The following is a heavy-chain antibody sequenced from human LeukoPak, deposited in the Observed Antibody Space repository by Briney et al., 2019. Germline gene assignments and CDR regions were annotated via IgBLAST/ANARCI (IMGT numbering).Heavy chain of an antibody. V-gene: IGHV4-34*01. Sequence: SETLSLTCAVYGGSFRGYYWSWIRQPPGKGLEWIGEINHSGSTNYNPSLKSRVTISVDTSKNQFSLKLSSGTAADTAVYYCARGDYVWGSYRSVRYYFDDWGQGTLVTVSS. CDR2: INHSGST. J-gene: IGHJ4*02. D-gene: IGHD3-16*02. CDR1: GGSFRGYY. CDR3: ARGDYVWGSYRSVRYYFDD.